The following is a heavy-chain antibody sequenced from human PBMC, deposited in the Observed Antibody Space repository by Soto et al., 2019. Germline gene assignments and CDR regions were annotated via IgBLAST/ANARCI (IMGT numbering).Heavy chain of an antibody. J-gene: IGHJ6*02. CDR3: ARAGTTPYYYYGMDV. Sequence: GASVKVSCKASGYTFTGYYMHWVRQAPGQGLEWMGWINPNSGGTNYAQKFQGRVTMTRDTSISTAYMELSRLRSDDTAVYYCARAGTTPYYYYGMDVWGQGTTVTVSS. CDR2: INPNSGGT. D-gene: IGHD1-7*01. V-gene: IGHV1-2*02. CDR1: GYTFTGYY.